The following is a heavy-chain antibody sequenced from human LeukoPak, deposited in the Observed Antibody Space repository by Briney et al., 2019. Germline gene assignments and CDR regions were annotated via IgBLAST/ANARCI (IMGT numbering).Heavy chain of an antibody. D-gene: IGHD5-24*01. CDR1: GFTFSSYW. Sequence: GGSLRLSCAASGFTFSSYWMSWVRQAPGKGLEWVANVKQDGSTKYYVDSVKGRFTISRDNAKNSLYLQMNSLRAEDTAVYFCASHGSWRFDYWGQGTLVTVSS. CDR2: VKQDGSTK. CDR3: ASHGSWRFDY. J-gene: IGHJ4*02. V-gene: IGHV3-7*01.